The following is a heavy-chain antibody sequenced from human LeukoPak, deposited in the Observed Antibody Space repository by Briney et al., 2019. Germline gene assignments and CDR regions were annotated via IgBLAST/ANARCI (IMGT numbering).Heavy chain of an antibody. D-gene: IGHD2-2*02. J-gene: IGHJ4*02. Sequence: ASVKVSCKASGYTFTGYYMHWVRQAPGQGLEWMGWINPNSGGTNYAQKFQGRVTMTRDTSISTAYMELSRLRSDDTAVYYCARDLSCVSSTSCYTNYWGQGTLVTVSS. CDR1: GYTFTGYY. V-gene: IGHV1-2*02. CDR3: ARDLSCVSSTSCYTNY. CDR2: INPNSGGT.